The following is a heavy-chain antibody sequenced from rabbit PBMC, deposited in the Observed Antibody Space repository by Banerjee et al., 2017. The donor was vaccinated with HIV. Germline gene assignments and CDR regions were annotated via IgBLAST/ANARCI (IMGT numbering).Heavy chain of an antibody. J-gene: IGHJ4*01. CDR3: ARDPVSGGYNHNL. CDR2: IYTGDGNT. D-gene: IGHD1-1*01. Sequence: QSLEESGGDLVKPGASLTLTCTASGFDFSSSYWMCWVRQAPGKGLEWITCIYTGDGNTHYASWAKGRFTISKTSSTTVTLQMTSLTAADTATYFCARDPVSGGYNHNLWGPGTLVTVS. V-gene: IGHV1S40*01. CDR1: GFDFSSSYW.